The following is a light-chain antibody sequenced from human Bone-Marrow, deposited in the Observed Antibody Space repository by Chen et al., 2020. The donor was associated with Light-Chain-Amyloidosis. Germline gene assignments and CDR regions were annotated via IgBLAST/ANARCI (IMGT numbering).Light chain of an antibody. CDR3: SSYTSSSTPYWV. CDR1: TSDVGGYNY. V-gene: IGLV2-14*01. J-gene: IGLJ3*02. CDR2: DVS. Sequence: HSPLTHPGPVPGSPGQSITHSGIGSTSDVGGYNYVTWYQQHPGKAPKLMIYDVSNRPSGVSNRFSGSKSGNTASLTISGLQAEDEADYYCSSYTSSSTPYWVFGGGTKLTVL.